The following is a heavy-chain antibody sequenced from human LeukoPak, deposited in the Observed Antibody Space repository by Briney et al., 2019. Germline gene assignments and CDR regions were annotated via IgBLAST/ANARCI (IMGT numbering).Heavy chain of an antibody. CDR1: GFTFSTYA. CDR2: ISGSGGST. V-gene: IGHV3-23*01. D-gene: IGHD1-26*01. J-gene: IGHJ4*02. CDR3: AKEMSSDSGSWNGYFDY. Sequence: GGSLRLSCAASGFTFSTYAMTWVRQAPGKGLEWVSGISGSGGSTYYADSVKGRFSISRDNSKNTLYLQMNSLRVEDTALYYCAKEMSSDSGSWNGYFDYWGQGTLVTVSS.